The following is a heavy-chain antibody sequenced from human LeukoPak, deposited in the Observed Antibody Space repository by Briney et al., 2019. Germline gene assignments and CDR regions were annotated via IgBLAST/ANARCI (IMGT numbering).Heavy chain of an antibody. D-gene: IGHD3-10*01. J-gene: IGHJ3*02. CDR2: ISAYNGNT. V-gene: IGHV1-18*01. CDR3: ATRITMVREDAFDI. CDR1: GYTFTSYG. Sequence: ASVKVSCKASGYTFTSYGISWVRGAPGQGHEWMGWISAYNGNTNYAQKLQGRVTMTTDTSTSTAYMELRSLRSDDTAVYYCATRITMVREDAFDIWGQGTMVTVSS.